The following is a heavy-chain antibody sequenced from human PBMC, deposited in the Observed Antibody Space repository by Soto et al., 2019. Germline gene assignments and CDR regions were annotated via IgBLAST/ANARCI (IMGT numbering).Heavy chain of an antibody. CDR1: GYTFTTYA. Sequence: QVQLVQSGAEVKKPGASVKVSCKASGYTFTTYALHWVRQAPGQRPEWMGWINPASGHTKYSKKFQDRVTINRDTSASTGYMELSSLRSEDTAVYYCGRSVVGATGEILYNAMDVWGQGTTVTVSS. J-gene: IGHJ6*02. CDR2: INPASGHT. D-gene: IGHD1-26*01. CDR3: GRSVVGATGEILYNAMDV. V-gene: IGHV1-3*01.